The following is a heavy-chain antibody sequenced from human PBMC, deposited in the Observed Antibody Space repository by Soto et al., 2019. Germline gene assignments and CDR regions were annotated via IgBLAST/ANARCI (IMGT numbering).Heavy chain of an antibody. Sequence: SETLSLTCTVSGGSISSYYWSWIRQPPGKGLEWIGYIYYSGSTNYNPSLKSRVTISVDTSKNQFSLKLSSVTAADTAVYYCARAAVAGRRDFDYWGQGTLVTVSS. CDR2: IYYSGST. CDR3: ARAAVAGRRDFDY. V-gene: IGHV4-59*12. D-gene: IGHD6-19*01. J-gene: IGHJ4*02. CDR1: GGSISSYY.